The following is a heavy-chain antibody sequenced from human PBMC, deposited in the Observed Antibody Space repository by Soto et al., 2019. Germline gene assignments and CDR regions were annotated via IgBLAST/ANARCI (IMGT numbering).Heavy chain of an antibody. Sequence: GGSLRLSCAASGFTLDNCGMSWVRQAPGKGLEWILRISASGRSTYYADSGKGRFTISTDNSKNTVYLQMNSLKADDPVVSYCAKGKTSGCYYFGFGGQRTLAAVSS. CDR3: AKGKTSGCYYFGF. CDR2: ISASGRST. V-gene: IGHV3-23*01. CDR1: GFTLDNCG. J-gene: IGHJ4*02. D-gene: IGHD6-19*01.